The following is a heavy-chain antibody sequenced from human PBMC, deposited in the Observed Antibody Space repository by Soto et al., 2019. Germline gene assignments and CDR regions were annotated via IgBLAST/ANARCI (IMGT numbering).Heavy chain of an antibody. Sequence: QTGGSLRLSCAASGFTFSSYWMSWVRQAPGKGLEWVANIKQDGSEKYYVDSVKGRFTISRDNAKNSLYLQMNSLRAEDTAVYYCATLPSRPESRITMVRGVISDPSSYYYGMDVWGQGTTVTVSS. J-gene: IGHJ6*02. CDR1: GFTFSSYW. D-gene: IGHD3-10*01. V-gene: IGHV3-7*01. CDR2: IKQDGSEK. CDR3: ATLPSRPESRITMVRGVISDPSSYYYGMDV.